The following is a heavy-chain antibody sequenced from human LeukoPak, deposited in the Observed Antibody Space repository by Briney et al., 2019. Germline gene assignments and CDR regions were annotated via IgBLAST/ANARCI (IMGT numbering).Heavy chain of an antibody. CDR3: ARLTGTTGFDY. Sequence: GGSLRLSCAASGFIFTDYGMHWVRQAPGEGLEWVANIKQDGSDKYYVDSVKGRFTISRDNAKNSLNLQLNSLRADDTAVYYCARLTGTTGFDYWGQGTLVTVSS. CDR2: IKQDGSDK. D-gene: IGHD1-1*01. V-gene: IGHV3-7*01. J-gene: IGHJ4*02. CDR1: GFIFTDYG.